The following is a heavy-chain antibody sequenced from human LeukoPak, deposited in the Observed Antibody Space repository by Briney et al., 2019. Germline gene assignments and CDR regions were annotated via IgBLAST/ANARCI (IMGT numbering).Heavy chain of an antibody. CDR2: INDSGST. Sequence: PSETLSLTCAVYGGSFRGYYWSWIRQPPGKGLEWIGEINDSGSTNYNPSLKSRVTISVDTSKNQFSLKLSSVTAADTAVYYCARGFYGSSPAIDAPTGAYYYYMDVWGKGTTVTVSS. CDR3: ARGFYGSSPAIDAPTGAYYYYMDV. CDR1: GGSFRGYY. V-gene: IGHV4-34*01. J-gene: IGHJ6*03. D-gene: IGHD3-10*01.